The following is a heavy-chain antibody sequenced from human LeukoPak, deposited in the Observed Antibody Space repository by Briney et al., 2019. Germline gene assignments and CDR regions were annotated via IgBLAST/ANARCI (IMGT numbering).Heavy chain of an antibody. CDR3: ARDRTDYGDYVDNYYYYMDV. J-gene: IGHJ6*03. Sequence: SETLSLTCTVSGYSTSSGYYWGWIRQPPGKGLEWIGSIYHSGSTYYNPSLKSRVTISVDTSKNQFSLKLSSVTAADTAVYYCARDRTDYGDYVDNYYYYMDVWGKGTTVTVSS. CDR2: IYHSGST. V-gene: IGHV4-38-2*02. CDR1: GYSTSSGYY. D-gene: IGHD4-17*01.